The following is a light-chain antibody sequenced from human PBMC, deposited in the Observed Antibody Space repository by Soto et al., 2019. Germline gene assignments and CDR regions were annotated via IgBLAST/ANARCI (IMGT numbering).Light chain of an antibody. V-gene: IGLV2-14*01. CDR2: EVS. CDR1: SSDVGNYKY. Sequence: AARTQPASVSGSPGQSITISCTGTSSDVGNYKYVSWYQQHPGKAPKLMIYEVSNRPSGVSNRFSGSKSGNTASLTISGLQAEDETDYYCFSYTSSGTYVFGTGTKVTVL. CDR3: FSYTSSGTYV. J-gene: IGLJ1*01.